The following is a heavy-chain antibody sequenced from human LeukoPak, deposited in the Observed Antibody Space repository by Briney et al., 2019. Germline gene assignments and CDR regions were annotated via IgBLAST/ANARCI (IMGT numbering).Heavy chain of an antibody. CDR3: ARERGAMVRGVILSDN. Sequence: ASVKVSCKASGYSFTTYGINWVRQAPGQGLEWMAWISAYNGNTNYARKFQGRVTLTTDTLTTTAYMELRSLRSDDTAVYYCARERGAMVRGVILSDNWGQGTLVTVSS. V-gene: IGHV1-18*01. CDR1: GYSFTTYG. J-gene: IGHJ4*02. D-gene: IGHD3-10*01. CDR2: ISAYNGNT.